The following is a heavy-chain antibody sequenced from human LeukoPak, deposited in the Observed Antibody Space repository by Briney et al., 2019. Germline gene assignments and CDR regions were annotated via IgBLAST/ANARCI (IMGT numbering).Heavy chain of an antibody. CDR3: ARRYCSSTSCHFDY. V-gene: IGHV4-59*01. Sequence: SETLSLTCTVSGGSISSYYWSWIRQPPGKGLEWIGYIYYSGSTNYNPSLKSRVTISVDTSKNQFSLKLSPVAAADTAVYYCARRYCSSTSCHFDYWGQGTLATVPS. CDR1: GGSISSYY. CDR2: IYYSGST. J-gene: IGHJ4*02. D-gene: IGHD2-2*01.